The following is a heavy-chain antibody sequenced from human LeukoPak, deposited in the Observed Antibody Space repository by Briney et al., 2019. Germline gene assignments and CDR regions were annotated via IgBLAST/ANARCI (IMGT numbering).Heavy chain of an antibody. D-gene: IGHD3-22*01. CDR3: ARKHYYDSSGFFPPMDY. CDR2: IYSGGST. CDR1: GFTVSSNS. J-gene: IGHJ4*02. Sequence: TGGSLRLSCAASGFTVSSNSMSWVRQAPGKGLEWVSVIYSGGSTFYADSVKGRFTIFRANSKNTLYLQMNSLRAEDTAVYYCARKHYYDSSGFFPPMDYWGQGTLVTVSS. V-gene: IGHV3-66*01.